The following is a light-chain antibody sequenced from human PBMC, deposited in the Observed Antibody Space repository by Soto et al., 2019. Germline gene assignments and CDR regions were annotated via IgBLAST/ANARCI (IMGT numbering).Light chain of an antibody. CDR3: CSFSSITTYV. CDR1: ISDVGAYNY. J-gene: IGLJ1*01. Sequence: QSVRTQPSSVCGSLGQSITISCTGTISDVGAYNYVSWYQQQPGKAPKLMISEVSNRPSGVSNRFSGSKSGNTASLIISGLQAEDEADYYCCSFSSITTYVFGTGTKVTV. V-gene: IGLV2-14*01. CDR2: EVS.